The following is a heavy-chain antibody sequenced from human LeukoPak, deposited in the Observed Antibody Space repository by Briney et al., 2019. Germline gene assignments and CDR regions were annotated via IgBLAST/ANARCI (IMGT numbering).Heavy chain of an antibody. J-gene: IGHJ4*02. Sequence: ASVKVSCKASGCTFTGYYMHWVRQAPGQGLEWMGWINPNSGGTNYAQKFQGRVTMTRDTSISTAYMELSRLRSDDTAVYYCAREEVYDLGFDYWGQGTLVTVSS. V-gene: IGHV1-2*02. CDR1: GCTFTGYY. CDR3: AREEVYDLGFDY. CDR2: INPNSGGT. D-gene: IGHD5/OR15-5a*01.